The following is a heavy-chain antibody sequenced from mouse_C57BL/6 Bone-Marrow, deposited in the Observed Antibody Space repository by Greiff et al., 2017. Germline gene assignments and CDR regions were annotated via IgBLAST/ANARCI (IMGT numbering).Heavy chain of an antibody. Sequence: QVQLQQPGAELVMPGASVKLSCKASGYTFTSYWMHWVKQRPGQGLEWIGEIDPSDSYTNYNQKFKGKSTLTVDKSPSTAYMQLSSLTSEDSAVYYCARRGYWGQGTTLTVSS. CDR3: ARRGY. CDR1: GYTFTSYW. CDR2: IDPSDSYT. J-gene: IGHJ2*01. V-gene: IGHV1-69*01.